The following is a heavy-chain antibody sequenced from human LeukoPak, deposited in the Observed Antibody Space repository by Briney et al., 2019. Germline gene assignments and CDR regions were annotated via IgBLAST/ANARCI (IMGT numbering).Heavy chain of an antibody. V-gene: IGHV3-23*01. CDR1: GFTFNSFA. CDR3: ANESPFLDY. Sequence: PGGSLRLSCAASGFTFNSFAMSWVRQAPGKGLEWVSVISGSGGSTYYAHSVKGRFTISRDNSKNTLYLQMNSLRAEDTAVYYCANESPFLDYWGQGTLVTVSS. CDR2: ISGSGGST. J-gene: IGHJ4*02.